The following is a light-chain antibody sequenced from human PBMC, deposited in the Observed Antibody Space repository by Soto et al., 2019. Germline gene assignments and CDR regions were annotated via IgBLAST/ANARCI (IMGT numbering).Light chain of an antibody. V-gene: IGKV4-1*01. CDR3: QQYYSTPWT. CDR1: QSVLYSSNNKHY. J-gene: IGKJ1*01. CDR2: WAS. Sequence: DIVMTQSPDSLAVSLGERATINCKSSQSVLYSSNNKHYLAWYQQKPGQPPKLLIYWASTRESGVPDRFSGSGSGTDVTLTISSLQAEDVAVYDCQQYYSTPWTFGQGTKVEIK.